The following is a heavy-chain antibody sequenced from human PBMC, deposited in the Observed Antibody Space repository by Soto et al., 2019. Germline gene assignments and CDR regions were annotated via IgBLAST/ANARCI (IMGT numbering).Heavy chain of an antibody. CDR2: MNPASGDT. CDR3: ARMETLGSLNWFDP. V-gene: IGHV1-8*01. J-gene: IGHJ5*02. Sequence: GSVKVCFKASGYRFTNKDVSLVRQAPGQGLEWMGWMNPASGDTGYAQKFHARVTMTRDISIATAYMELSSLRSDDTAIYYCARMETLGSLNWFDPWGQGTMVTVSS. CDR1: GYRFTNKD. D-gene: IGHD3-10*01.